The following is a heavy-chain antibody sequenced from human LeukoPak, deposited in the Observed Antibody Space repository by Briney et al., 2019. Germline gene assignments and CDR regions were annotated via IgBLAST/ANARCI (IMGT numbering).Heavy chain of an antibody. D-gene: IGHD5-18*01. CDR1: GFAFGGYT. Sequence: PGGSLRLSCAASGFAFGGYTMTWVRQAPGKGLEWVSSISDNSAYIYHADSLQGRFTTSRDNAKNSLFLQMSSLRADDTAVYYCARDPAPHSAHLPHFGYWGQGILVTVSS. J-gene: IGHJ4*02. V-gene: IGHV3-21*01. CDR3: ARDPAPHSAHLPHFGY. CDR2: ISDNSAYI.